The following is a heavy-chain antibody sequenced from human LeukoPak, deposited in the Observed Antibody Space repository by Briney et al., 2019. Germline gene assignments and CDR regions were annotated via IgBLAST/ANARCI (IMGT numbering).Heavy chain of an antibody. CDR3: ATVSRYFDWLLYDYFYYKMDV. CDR2: VYYSGSD. V-gene: IGHV4-39*01. J-gene: IGHJ6*03. D-gene: IGHD3-9*01. Sequence: PTETLSLTCTVSGGSISSNDYYWGWIRQPPVKGLEWIGSVYYSGSDSYNPSLKSRVTISVDTSRNQFSLRLSSVTAADTAVYYCATVSRYFDWLLYDYFYYKMDVWGKGTTVTISS. CDR1: GGSISSNDYY.